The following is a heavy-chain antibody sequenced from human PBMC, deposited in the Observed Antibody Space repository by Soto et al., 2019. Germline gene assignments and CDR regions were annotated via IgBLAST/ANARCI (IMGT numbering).Heavy chain of an antibody. CDR3: ARCLRLSTGLGVFDI. D-gene: IGHD2-15*01. J-gene: IGHJ3*02. CDR1: GYSFTTYW. CDR2: IYAGDSDT. V-gene: IGHV5-51*01. Sequence: PGESLKISCQGSGYSFTTYWIGWVRQMPGKGLEWMGIIYAGDSDTRYSPSFQGQVTISADKSISTAYLQWSSLKASDTAIYYCARCLRLSTGLGVFDIWGQGTMVTVSS.